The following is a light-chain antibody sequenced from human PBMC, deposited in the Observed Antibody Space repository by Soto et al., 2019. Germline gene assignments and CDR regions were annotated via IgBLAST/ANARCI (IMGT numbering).Light chain of an antibody. CDR1: QSVSSN. V-gene: IGKV3-15*01. J-gene: IGKJ1*01. Sequence: VITQSPSTLSVSPGERATLSCRASQSVSSNLAWYHKKTGQAPTLLIYXXXXXAXXIPARFSGSGSGTDXXLNISXXQXXDFAVYYCQQYAYWPETFGQGTKVDI. CDR3: QQYAYWPET. CDR2: XXX.